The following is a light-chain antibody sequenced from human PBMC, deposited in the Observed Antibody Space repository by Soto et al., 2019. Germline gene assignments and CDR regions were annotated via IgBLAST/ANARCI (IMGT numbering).Light chain of an antibody. CDR2: GPS. CDR1: QSVSYN. CDR3: QQYNNWLRTWT. Sequence: EIVMTQSPATLSVSPGARVSLSCRARQSVSYNLAWYQQKPGQAPRLLIYGPSTRATGIPARFSGSGSGTEFTLTISSLQSEDFAVYYCQQYNNWLRTWTFGQGTKVDIK. V-gene: IGKV3-15*01. J-gene: IGKJ1*01.